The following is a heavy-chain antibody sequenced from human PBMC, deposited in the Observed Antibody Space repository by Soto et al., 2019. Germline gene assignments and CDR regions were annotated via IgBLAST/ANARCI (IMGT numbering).Heavy chain of an antibody. Sequence: EVQLVDSGGGLVQPGGSLRLSCAASGFTFSSYWIHWVRQAPGEGLVWVSRIKGDGITTNYADSVKGRFTISRDYAKNTVFLQMNSLRAEDTAVYYCARRAFGAYYRDYWGQGTLVTVSS. V-gene: IGHV3-74*01. D-gene: IGHD3-3*01. CDR1: GFTFSSYW. J-gene: IGHJ4*02. CDR2: IKGDGITT. CDR3: ARRAFGAYYRDY.